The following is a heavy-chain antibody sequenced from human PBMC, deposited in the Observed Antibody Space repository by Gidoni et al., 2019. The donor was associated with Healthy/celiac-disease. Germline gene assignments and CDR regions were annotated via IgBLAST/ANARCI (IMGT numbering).Heavy chain of an antibody. J-gene: IGHJ3*02. D-gene: IGHD1-26*01. Sequence: EVQLVESGGGLVKPGGSLRLSCAASGFTFSSYSMNWVRQAPGKGLEWVSSISSSSSYIYYADSVKGRFTISRDNAKNSLYLQMNSLRAEDTAVYYCAREVVGATNVYAFDIWGQGTMVTVSS. CDR3: AREVVGATNVYAFDI. V-gene: IGHV3-21*01. CDR2: ISSSSSYI. CDR1: GFTFSSYS.